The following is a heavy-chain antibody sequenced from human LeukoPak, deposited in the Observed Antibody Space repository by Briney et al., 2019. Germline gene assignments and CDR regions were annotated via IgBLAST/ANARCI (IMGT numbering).Heavy chain of an antibody. CDR3: ARENWSGWSPFDY. J-gene: IGHJ4*02. Sequence: GASVKVSCKASGYTFTSYAMNWVRQAPGQGLDGMGWINTNTGNPTYAQGFTGRFVFSLDTSVSTAYLQISSLKAEDTAVYYCARENWSGWSPFDYWGQGTLVTVSS. CDR1: GYTFTSYA. V-gene: IGHV7-4-1*02. CDR2: INTNTGNP. D-gene: IGHD6-19*01.